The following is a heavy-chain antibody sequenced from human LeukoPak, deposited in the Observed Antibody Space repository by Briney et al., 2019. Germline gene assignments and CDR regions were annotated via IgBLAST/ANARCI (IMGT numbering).Heavy chain of an antibody. J-gene: IGHJ4*02. CDR1: GFTFSSYG. D-gene: IGHD3-22*01. Sequence: GRSLRLSCAASGFTFSSYGMHWVRQAPGKGLEWVAVIWYDGSNKYYADSVKGRFTISRDNSKNTLYLQMNSLRAEDTAVYYCARGFWDSSGYSLDDYWGQGTLVTVSS. V-gene: IGHV3-33*08. CDR2: IWYDGSNK. CDR3: ARGFWDSSGYSLDDY.